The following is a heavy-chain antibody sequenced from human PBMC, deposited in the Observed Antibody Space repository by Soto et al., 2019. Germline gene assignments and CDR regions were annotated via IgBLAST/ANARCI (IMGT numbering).Heavy chain of an antibody. Sequence: PGGSLRLSCAASGFTFSSYWMHWVRQVPGKGLVWVSRIHFDGSTTHYADSVKGRFTISRDNAKNTLSLQMNSLRDEDTAVYYCARESAALNWFDPWGQGTLVTVSS. CDR3: ARESAALNWFDP. V-gene: IGHV3-74*01. CDR2: IHFDGSTT. CDR1: GFTFSSYW. D-gene: IGHD2-2*01. J-gene: IGHJ5*02.